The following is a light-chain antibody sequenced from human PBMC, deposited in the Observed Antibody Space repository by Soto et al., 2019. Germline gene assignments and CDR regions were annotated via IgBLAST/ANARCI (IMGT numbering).Light chain of an antibody. CDR3: HLYGSSPRT. Sequence: PGSRRISTGERATLSCRASQSVSSSYLAWSQQKPGQAPRLLIYGASSRATGIPDRFSGSGSGTDFTLTIYRLEPEDCEVYCCHLYGSSPRTFGQGTKVDI. V-gene: IGKV3-20*01. CDR1: QSVSSSY. J-gene: IGKJ1*01. CDR2: GAS.